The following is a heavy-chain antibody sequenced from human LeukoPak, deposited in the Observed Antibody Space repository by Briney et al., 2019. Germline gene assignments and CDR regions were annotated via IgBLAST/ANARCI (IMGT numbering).Heavy chain of an antibody. V-gene: IGHV4-61*02. CDR1: GGSISSGSYY. Sequence: TSETLSLTCTVSGGSISSGSYYWSWIRQPAGKGLEWIGRIYTSGSTNYNPSLKSRVTMSVDTSKNQFSLKLSSVTAADTALYYCAREEHSSCLYLLDYWGQGTLVTVSS. D-gene: IGHD6-19*01. J-gene: IGHJ4*02. CDR3: AREEHSSCLYLLDY. CDR2: IYTSGST.